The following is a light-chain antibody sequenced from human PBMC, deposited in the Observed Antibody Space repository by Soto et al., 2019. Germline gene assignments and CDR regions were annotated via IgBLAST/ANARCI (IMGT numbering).Light chain of an antibody. Sequence: LLTHSPATRSLSPGEGATLSCRARQSVGNLSAWHQQRPGPAPRLLIDETSNRGTGLPARFSGSGSGVDSSLTISSLEHEDSAVYYCQQRYNWPITFGQGTRLDIK. CDR3: QQRYNWPIT. J-gene: IGKJ5*01. V-gene: IGKV3-11*01. CDR1: QSVGNL. CDR2: ETS.